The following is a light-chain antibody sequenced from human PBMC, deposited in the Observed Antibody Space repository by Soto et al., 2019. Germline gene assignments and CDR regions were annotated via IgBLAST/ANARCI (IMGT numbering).Light chain of an antibody. CDR2: GNS. Sequence: QSVLTQPPSVSVAPGQRVTISCTGSSPNIGAGYDVHWYQQLPGTAPKLLIYGNSNRPSGVPDRFSGSKSGASASLAITGSQAEDEADYYCQSYDSRRSGVVFGTGTKVTVL. CDR3: QSYDSRRSGVV. V-gene: IGLV1-40*01. J-gene: IGLJ1*01. CDR1: SPNIGAGYD.